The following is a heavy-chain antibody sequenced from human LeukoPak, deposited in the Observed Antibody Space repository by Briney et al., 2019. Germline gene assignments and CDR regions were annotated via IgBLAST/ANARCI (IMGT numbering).Heavy chain of an antibody. CDR2: IYYSGTT. D-gene: IGHD3-9*01. CDR1: GGSISSPSYY. J-gene: IGHJ3*02. CDR3: VRQYYDILTGYSDLFDI. Sequence: SETLSHTCTVSGGSISSPSYYWGWIRQSPGKGLEWIGSIYYSGTTQDNPSLMSRVTISVDTSKNQFSLKLTSVTAADTSVYYCVRQYYDILTGYSDLFDIWGPGTKVIVSS. V-gene: IGHV4-39*01.